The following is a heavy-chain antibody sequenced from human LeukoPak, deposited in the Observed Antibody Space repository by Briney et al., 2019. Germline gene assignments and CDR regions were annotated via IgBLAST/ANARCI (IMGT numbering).Heavy chain of an antibody. Sequence: PSETLSLTCTVSGGSISSYYWSWIRQPPGKGLEWIGYIYYSGSTNYNPSLKSRVTISVDTSKNQFSLKLSSVTAADTAVYYCAGAVAGTIPHYYYYGTDVWGQGTTVTVSS. D-gene: IGHD6-19*01. CDR3: AGAVAGTIPHYYYYGTDV. V-gene: IGHV4-59*08. CDR1: GGSISSYY. J-gene: IGHJ6*02. CDR2: IYYSGST.